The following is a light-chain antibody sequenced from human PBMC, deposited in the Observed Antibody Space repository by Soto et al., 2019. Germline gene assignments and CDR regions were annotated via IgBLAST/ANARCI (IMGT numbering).Light chain of an antibody. J-gene: IGKJ5*01. CDR2: AAS. CDR3: QQRSNWSIT. Sequence: ALTQSAGTLSWSAGQRATLSCGASQSVYNSDLAWYQQKNGQAPRLAIYAASRRATGIPDRFSGSGCGTDFTLTISSLETEDFAVYYCQQRSNWSITFGQGTRLEI. V-gene: IGKV3D-20*02. CDR1: QSVYNSD.